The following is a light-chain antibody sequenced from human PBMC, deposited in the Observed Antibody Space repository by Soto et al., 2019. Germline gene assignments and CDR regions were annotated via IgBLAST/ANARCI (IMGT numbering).Light chain of an antibody. CDR3: QQYDSWLVWT. CDR2: GAS. V-gene: IGKV3-15*01. CDR1: QSVSSN. J-gene: IGKJ1*01. Sequence: IVLTQSPATLSVSPGDTATLSCRANQSVSSNLAWYQQKPGQAPRLLXYGASTRATAIPARFSGSGSGTEFTLNITSLQSEDIAVYYGQQYDSWLVWTFGQGTKVDIK.